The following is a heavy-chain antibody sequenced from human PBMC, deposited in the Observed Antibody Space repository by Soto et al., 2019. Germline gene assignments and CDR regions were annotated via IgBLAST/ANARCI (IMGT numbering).Heavy chain of an antibody. CDR1: GGSISNFY. Sequence: KPSETLSLTCTVSGGSISNFYWSWIRQPPGKGLEWIGYISYSGNTNYNPSLKSRVSISVDTSKNQLSLNLTSVTAADTAVYYCARAPMVLSRSYFDPWGQGTPVTVSS. V-gene: IGHV4-59*01. J-gene: IGHJ4*02. CDR3: ARAPMVLSRSYFDP. D-gene: IGHD2-8*01. CDR2: ISYSGNT.